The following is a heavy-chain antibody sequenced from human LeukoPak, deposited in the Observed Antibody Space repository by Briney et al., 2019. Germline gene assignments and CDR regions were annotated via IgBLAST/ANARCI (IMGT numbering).Heavy chain of an antibody. CDR3: ARDILATSIAAPYY. CDR2: IYYSGST. Sequence: SETLSLTCTVSGGSISSSSYYWGWIRQPPGKGLEWIGSIYYSGSTYYNPSLESRVTISVDTSKNQFSLKLSSVTAADTAVYYCARDILATSIAAPYYWGQGTLVTVSS. V-gene: IGHV4-39*07. D-gene: IGHD6-25*01. J-gene: IGHJ4*02. CDR1: GGSISSSSYY.